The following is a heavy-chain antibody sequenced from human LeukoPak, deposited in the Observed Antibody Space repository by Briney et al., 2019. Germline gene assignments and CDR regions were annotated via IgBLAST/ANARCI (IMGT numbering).Heavy chain of an antibody. CDR3: ARALWAMGDAFDI. CDR1: GFTVSSNY. CDR2: IYSGGST. J-gene: IGHJ3*02. D-gene: IGHD5-18*01. V-gene: IGHV3-66*01. Sequence: PGGSLRLSCAASGFTVSSNYMSWVRQAPGKGLEWVSVIYSGGSTYYADSVKGRFTISRDNSKNTLYLQMNSLRAGDTAVYYCARALWAMGDAFDIWGQGTMVTVSS.